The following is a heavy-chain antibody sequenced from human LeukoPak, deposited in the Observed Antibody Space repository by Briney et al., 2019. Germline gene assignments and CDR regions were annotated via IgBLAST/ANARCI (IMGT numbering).Heavy chain of an antibody. CDR3: ARRVAGSYHDAFDI. J-gene: IGHJ3*02. CDR1: GYSFTSYW. Sequence: GESLRISCTGSGYSFTSYWIGWVRQMPGKGLEWMGIIYPGDSDTRYSPSFQGQVTISADKSISTAYLQWSSLRASDTAMYYCARRVAGSYHDAFDIWGQGTMVTVSS. CDR2: IYPGDSDT. D-gene: IGHD1-26*01. V-gene: IGHV5-51*01.